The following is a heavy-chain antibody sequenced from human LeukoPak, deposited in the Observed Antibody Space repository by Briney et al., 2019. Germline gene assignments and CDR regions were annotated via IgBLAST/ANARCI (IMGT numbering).Heavy chain of an antibody. CDR2: IKPDGSVR. CDR3: ARFGATYASDV. V-gene: IGHV3-7*01. J-gene: IGHJ6*02. CDR1: GFTFPTYW. D-gene: IGHD3-10*01. Sequence: GGSLRLSCAASGFTFPTYWMSWVRQAPGKGLEWVAEIKPDGSVRNYVDFVKGRFSISRDNTKNSLYLQMNSLRAEDTAVYYCARFGATYASDVWGQGTTVTVSS.